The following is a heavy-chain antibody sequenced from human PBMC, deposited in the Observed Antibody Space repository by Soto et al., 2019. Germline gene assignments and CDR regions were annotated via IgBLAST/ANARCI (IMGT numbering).Heavy chain of an antibody. Sequence: EVQLVESGGGLVKPGGSLRLSCAASGFTFSSYSMNWVRQAPGKGLEWVSSISRSSSYIYYADSVKGRFTISRDNAKNSLYLQMNSLRAEDTAVYCCARGRGAVGTDSVQYCGMDVLGQGSTVTVSS. V-gene: IGHV3-21*01. CDR3: ARGRGAVGTDSVQYCGMDV. D-gene: IGHD5-12*01. CDR1: GFTFSSYS. J-gene: IGHJ6*02. CDR2: ISRSSSYI.